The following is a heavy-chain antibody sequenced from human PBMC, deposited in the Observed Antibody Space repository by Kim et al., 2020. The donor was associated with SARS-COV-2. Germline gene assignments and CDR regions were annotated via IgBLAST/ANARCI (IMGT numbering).Heavy chain of an antibody. J-gene: IGHJ6*02. CDR3: ARDGVAAAGNYYYYGMDV. D-gene: IGHD6-13*01. CDR1: GFTFSSYW. Sequence: GGSLRLSCAASGFTFSSYWMSWVRQAPGKGLEWVANIKQDGSEKYYVDSVKGRFTISRDNAKNSLYLQMNSLRAEDTAVYYCARDGVAAAGNYYYYGMDVWGQGTTVTVSS. V-gene: IGHV3-7*03. CDR2: IKQDGSEK.